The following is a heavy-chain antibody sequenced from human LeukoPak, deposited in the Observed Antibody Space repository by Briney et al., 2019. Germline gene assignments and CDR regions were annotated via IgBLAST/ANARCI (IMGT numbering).Heavy chain of an antibody. V-gene: IGHV3-30*02. CDR1: GFTFSSYG. J-gene: IGHJ3*02. D-gene: IGHD1-1*01. CDR2: IRYDGSNK. Sequence: GGSLRLSCAASGFTFSSYGMHWVRRAPGKGLEWVAFIRYDGSNKYYADSVKGRFTISRDNSKNTLYLQMNSLRAEDTAVYYCARVRTDAFDIWGQGTMVTVSS. CDR3: ARVRTDAFDI.